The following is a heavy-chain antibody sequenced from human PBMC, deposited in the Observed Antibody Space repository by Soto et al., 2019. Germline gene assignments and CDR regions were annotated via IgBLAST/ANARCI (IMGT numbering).Heavy chain of an antibody. J-gene: IGHJ5*02. D-gene: IGHD6-19*01. Sequence: QVQLQESGPGLVRPSETLSLTCTVSGDSVSSSNYYWSWIRQSPVKGLEWIGYIFYSGSTNYTPSLKSRVTISVDTSKNQFSLKLKSVTAADTAVYYCARDVTTSGRHPPESTWGQGTLVTVS. CDR3: ARDVTTSGRHPPEST. CDR2: IFYSGST. CDR1: GDSVSSSNYY. V-gene: IGHV4-61*01.